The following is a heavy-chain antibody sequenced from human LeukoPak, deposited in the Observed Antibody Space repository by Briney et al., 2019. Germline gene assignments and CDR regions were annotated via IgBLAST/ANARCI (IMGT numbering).Heavy chain of an antibody. Sequence: GRSLRLSCAASGFTFSSYAMHWVRQAPGKGLEWVAVISYDGSNKYYADSVKGRFTISRGNAKNSLYLQMNSLRAEDTAVYYCAKDLEGIATTRYYFDYWGQGTLVTVSS. J-gene: IGHJ4*02. CDR3: AKDLEGIATTRYYFDY. CDR2: ISYDGSNK. V-gene: IGHV3-30-3*01. D-gene: IGHD1-1*01. CDR1: GFTFSSYA.